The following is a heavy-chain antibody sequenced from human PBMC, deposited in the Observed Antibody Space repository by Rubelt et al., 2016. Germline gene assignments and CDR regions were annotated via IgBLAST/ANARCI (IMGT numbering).Heavy chain of an antibody. CDR3: VRGGLGCGGDCGGAFDI. V-gene: IGHV4-34*01. J-gene: IGHJ3*02. CDR1: GGSFSGYY. CDR2: INHSGST. D-gene: IGHD2-21*02. Sequence: QVQLQQWGAGLLKPSETLSLTCAVYGGSFSGYYWSWIRQPPGKGLEWIGEINHSGSTNYNPSLKSRVTISVDTSKNQYSRTLSSVTAADTAVYYCVRGGLGCGGDCGGAFDIWGQGTLVTVSS.